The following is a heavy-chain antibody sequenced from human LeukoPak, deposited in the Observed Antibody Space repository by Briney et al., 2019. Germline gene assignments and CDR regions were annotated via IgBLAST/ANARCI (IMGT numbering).Heavy chain of an antibody. CDR3: ARQGGDYVGIDALDI. CDR2: IYPSDTDT. Sequence: GEPLKISCQGSGYIFTHYWIGWVRQMPGKGLEWVGIIYPSDTDTRYNPSLQGQVTISADKSISTAHLQWRSLKASDTAMYYCARQGGDYVGIDALDIWGQGTMVTVSS. CDR1: GYIFTHYW. D-gene: IGHD4-17*01. V-gene: IGHV5-51*01. J-gene: IGHJ3*02.